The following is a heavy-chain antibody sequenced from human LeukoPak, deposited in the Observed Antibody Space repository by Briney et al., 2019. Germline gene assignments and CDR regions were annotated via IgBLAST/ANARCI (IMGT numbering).Heavy chain of an antibody. J-gene: IGHJ5*02. CDR2: INPSGGST. Sequence: ASVKVSCKASGYTFTSYYMHWVRQAPGQGLEWVGIINPSGGSTSYAQKFQGRVTMTRDTSTSTVYMELSSLRSEDTAVYYCARDPYDILTGYNWFDPWGQGALVTVSS. V-gene: IGHV1-46*01. CDR3: ARDPYDILTGYNWFDP. CDR1: GYTFTSYY. D-gene: IGHD3-9*01.